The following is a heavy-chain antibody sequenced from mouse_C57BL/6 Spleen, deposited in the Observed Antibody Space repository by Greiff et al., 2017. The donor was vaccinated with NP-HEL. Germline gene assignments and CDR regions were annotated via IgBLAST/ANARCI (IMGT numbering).Heavy chain of an antibody. CDR1: GYAFSSYW. J-gene: IGHJ1*03. Sequence: VQLQQSGAELVKPGASVKISCKASGYAFSSYWMNWVKQRPGKGLEWIGQIYPGDGDTNYNGKFKGKATLTADKSSSTAYMQLSSLTSEDSAVYFWARGYYGSPYWYFEVWGTGTTVTVSS. CDR3: ARGYYGSPYWYFEV. V-gene: IGHV1-80*01. CDR2: IYPGDGDT. D-gene: IGHD1-1*01.